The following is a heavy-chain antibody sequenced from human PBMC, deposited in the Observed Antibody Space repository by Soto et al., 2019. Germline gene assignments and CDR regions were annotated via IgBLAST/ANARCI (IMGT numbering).Heavy chain of an antibody. Sequence: SETLSLTCTVSGGSMINYYWSWIRQPPGKGLEWIGYIYNSGTTGYIFNTGTTKYNPSLKSPVTISVDTSKNQFSLRLSSVTAADTAVYYCARRRSGDYYFDSWGQGTLLSVS. CDR3: ARRRSGDYYFDS. CDR2: IYNSGTT. J-gene: IGHJ4*02. D-gene: IGHD4-17*01. CDR1: GGSMINYY. V-gene: IGHV4-59*08.